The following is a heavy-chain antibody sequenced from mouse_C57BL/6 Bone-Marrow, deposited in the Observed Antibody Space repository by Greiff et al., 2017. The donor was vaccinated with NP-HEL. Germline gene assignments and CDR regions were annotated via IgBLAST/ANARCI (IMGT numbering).Heavy chain of an antibody. D-gene: IGHD2-14*01. CDR3: TRDEIGYYFDY. Sequence: EVMLVESGEGLVKPGGSLKLSCAASGFTFSSYAMSWVRQTPEKRLEWVAYISSGGDYIYYADTVKGRFTISRDNARNTLYLQMSSLKSEDTAMYFCTRDEIGYYFDYWGQGTTLTVSS. J-gene: IGHJ2*01. CDR1: GFTFSSYA. V-gene: IGHV5-9-1*02. CDR2: ISSGGDYI.